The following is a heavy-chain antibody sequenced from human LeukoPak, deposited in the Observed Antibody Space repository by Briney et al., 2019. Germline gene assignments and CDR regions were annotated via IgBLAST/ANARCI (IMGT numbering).Heavy chain of an antibody. V-gene: IGHV1-2*02. CDR1: GYTFTNYF. D-gene: IGHD3-10*01. J-gene: IGHJ4*02. CDR2: INPSSGGT. CDR3: ARDYYGSGNRFDY. Sequence: ASVKVSCKASGYTFTNYFIHWVRQAPGQGLEWMGWINPSSGGTNYAQKFQGRVTMTRDTSISTAYMELSSLTSGDTAVYYCARDYYGSGNRFDYWGQGTLVTVFS.